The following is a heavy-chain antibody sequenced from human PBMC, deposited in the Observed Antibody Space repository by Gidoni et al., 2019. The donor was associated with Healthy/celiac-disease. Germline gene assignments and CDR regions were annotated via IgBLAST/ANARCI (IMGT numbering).Heavy chain of an antibody. CDR3: ARPIHHYDILTGANWFDP. V-gene: IGHV4-39*01. D-gene: IGHD3-9*01. CDR1: GGSISSSSYY. J-gene: IGHJ5*02. Sequence: QLQLQESGPGLVKPSETLSLTCTVSGGSISSSSYYWGWIRQPPGKGLEWIGSIYYSGSTYYNPSLKSRVTISVDTSKNQFSLKLSSVTAADTAVYYCARPIHHYDILTGANWFDPWGQGTLVTVSS. CDR2: IYYSGST.